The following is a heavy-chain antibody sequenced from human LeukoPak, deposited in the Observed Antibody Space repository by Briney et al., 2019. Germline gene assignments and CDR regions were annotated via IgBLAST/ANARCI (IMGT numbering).Heavy chain of an antibody. V-gene: IGHV1-2*02. D-gene: IGHD1-26*01. CDR1: GYIFTGYY. CDR2: INPNSGDT. CDR3: ASSSGSYYLSFDY. J-gene: IGHJ4*02. Sequence: GASVKVSCKASGYIFTGYYMHWVRQVPGQGLEWMGWINPNSGDTNYAQKFQGRVTMTRDTSISTAYMELSRLRSDDTAVYYCASSSGSYYLSFDYWGQGTLVTVSS.